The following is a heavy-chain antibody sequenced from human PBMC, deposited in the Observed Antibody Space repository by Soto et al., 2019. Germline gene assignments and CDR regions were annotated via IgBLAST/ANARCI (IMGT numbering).Heavy chain of an antibody. D-gene: IGHD2-8*01. J-gene: IGHJ6*03. Sequence: GGSLRLSCAASGFTFSNAWMSWVRQAPGKGLEWVGRIKSKTDGGTTDYAAPVKGRFTISRDDSKNTLYLQMNSLKTEDTAVYYCTTEGVLIEHYMDVWGKGTTVTVSS. V-gene: IGHV3-15*01. CDR1: GFTFSNAW. CDR2: IKSKTDGGTT. CDR3: TTEGVLIEHYMDV.